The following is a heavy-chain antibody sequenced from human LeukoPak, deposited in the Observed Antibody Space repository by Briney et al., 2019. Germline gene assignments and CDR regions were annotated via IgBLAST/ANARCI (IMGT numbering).Heavy chain of an antibody. CDR1: GVSISSYY. CDR3: ATEVLLWFGESPVGGYFQH. CDR2: IYYSGST. D-gene: IGHD3-10*01. V-gene: IGHV4-59*01. Sequence: KASETLSLTCTVSGVSISSYYWSWIRQPPGKGLEWIGYIYYSGSTNYNPSLKSRVTISVDTSKNQFSLKLSSVTAADTAVYYCATEVLLWFGESPVGGYFQHWGQGTLVTVSS. J-gene: IGHJ1*01.